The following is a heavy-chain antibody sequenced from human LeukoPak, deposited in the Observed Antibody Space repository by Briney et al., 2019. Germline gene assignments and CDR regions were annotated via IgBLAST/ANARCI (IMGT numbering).Heavy chain of an antibody. CDR3: LNEHGG. Sequence: ASVKVSCKASGYTLTGSYMHWVRQAPGQGFEWLGWISPASGATKYAQNFQGRVTLTTDTSITTAYMELSSLTSDDTASYYCLNEHGGWGQGTPVTVSS. D-gene: IGHD1-1*01. CDR2: ISPASGAT. J-gene: IGHJ4*02. V-gene: IGHV1-2*02. CDR1: GYTLTGSY.